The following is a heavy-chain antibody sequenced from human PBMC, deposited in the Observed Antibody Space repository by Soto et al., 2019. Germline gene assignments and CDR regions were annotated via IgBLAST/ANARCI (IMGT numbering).Heavy chain of an antibody. Sequence: ASVKVSCKASGYTFTSYGISWVQQAPAQGLQWMGWISAYNGKTHYAQKLQGRVTMTTDTSTSTAYMELRSLRSDDMAVYDCAREADYYGSGRPVDYYGMDVWGQGTTVTVSS. J-gene: IGHJ6*02. V-gene: IGHV1-18*03. CDR2: ISAYNGKT. CDR1: GYTFTSYG. D-gene: IGHD3-10*01. CDR3: AREADYYGSGRPVDYYGMDV.